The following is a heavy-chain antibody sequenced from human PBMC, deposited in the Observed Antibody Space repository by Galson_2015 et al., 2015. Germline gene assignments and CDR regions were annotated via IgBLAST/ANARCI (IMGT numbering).Heavy chain of an antibody. D-gene: IGHD5-12*01. V-gene: IGHV1-46*01. CDR2: INRNGDST. CDR1: GYMFTSYY. CDR3: ARARQANWYFDF. J-gene: IGHJ2*01. Sequence: SVKVSCKASGYMFTSYYKHWVRQAPGQGLEWMGMINRNGDSTTYAQKFQGRVTMTRDTSTSTVYMELSSLRSDDTAVYYCARARQANWYFDFWGRGTLVTVSS.